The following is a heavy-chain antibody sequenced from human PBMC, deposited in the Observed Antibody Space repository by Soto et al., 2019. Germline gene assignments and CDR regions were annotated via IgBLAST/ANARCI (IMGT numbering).Heavy chain of an antibody. J-gene: IGHJ4*02. CDR2: SSTYKGNT. CDR3: APRSPAFDY. CDR1: GYTFTSYG. V-gene: IGHV1-18*01. Sequence: QVQLVQSGPEVKKPGASVKVSCKTSGYTFTSYGISWVRQAPGQGLEWMGWSSTYKGNTNHAQKSQGRVTMTTDTSTSTAYMDLRSLRSDDTAVYYCAPRSPAFDYWGQGTLVTVSS.